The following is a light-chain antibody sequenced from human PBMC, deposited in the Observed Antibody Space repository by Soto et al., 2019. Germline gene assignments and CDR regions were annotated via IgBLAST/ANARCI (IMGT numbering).Light chain of an antibody. Sequence: PGEIATLSGRASQSVRSYLAWYQQKPGQAPRLLIYDASNRATGIPARFSGSGSGTDFTLTISSLDPEDFAVYYCQQRSAWPQITFGQGTRLEIK. CDR1: QSVRSY. V-gene: IGKV3-11*01. CDR3: QQRSAWPQIT. CDR2: DAS. J-gene: IGKJ5*01.